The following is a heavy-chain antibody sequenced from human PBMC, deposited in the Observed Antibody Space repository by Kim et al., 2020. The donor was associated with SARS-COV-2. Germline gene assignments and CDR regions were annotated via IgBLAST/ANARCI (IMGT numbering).Heavy chain of an antibody. CDR1: GFSFAAHS. CDR3: TRGTASAWYRAKFDSYFGY. CDR2: IRATSSTN. J-gene: IGHJ4*02. D-gene: IGHD2-21*02. V-gene: IGHV3-48*02. Sequence: GGSLRLSCEASGFSFAAHSMAWVRQAPGEGLEWISYIRATSSTNHYADSVKGRFTISRDDAKNSLYLQMNNLRDDDTAVYYCTRGTASAWYRAKFDSYFGYGGQGPRVTVSS.